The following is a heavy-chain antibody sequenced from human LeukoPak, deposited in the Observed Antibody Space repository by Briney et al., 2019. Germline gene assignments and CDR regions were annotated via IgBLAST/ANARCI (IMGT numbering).Heavy chain of an antibody. CDR2: INPNSGGT. CDR1: GYTFTGYY. J-gene: IGHJ4*02. Sequence: ASVTVSCKASGYTFTGYYMHWVRQAPGQGLEWMGWINPNSGGTNYAQKFQGRVTMTRDTSISTAYMELSRLRSEDTAVYYCARNDGVPALSLDYWGQGTLVTVSS. D-gene: IGHD2-2*01. V-gene: IGHV1-2*02. CDR3: ARNDGVPALSLDY.